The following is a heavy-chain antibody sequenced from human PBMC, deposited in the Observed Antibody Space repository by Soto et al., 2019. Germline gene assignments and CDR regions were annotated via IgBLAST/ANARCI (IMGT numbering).Heavy chain of an antibody. Sequence: QVQLQESGPGLVKPSETLSLTCTVSGGSISSYYWYWIRQPPGKGLEWIGYVYYSGSTNYNPSLESRVTISVATSKTQFSLKLSSLTAADTAVYYCARGAVAGMGVNWFDPWGQGTLVTVSS. V-gene: IGHV4-59*01. CDR3: ARGAVAGMGVNWFDP. CDR2: VYYSGST. D-gene: IGHD6-19*01. CDR1: GGSISSYY. J-gene: IGHJ5*02.